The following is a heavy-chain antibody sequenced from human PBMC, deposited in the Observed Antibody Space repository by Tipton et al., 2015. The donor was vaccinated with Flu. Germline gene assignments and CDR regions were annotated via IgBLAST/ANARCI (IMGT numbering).Heavy chain of an antibody. V-gene: IGHV4-59*07. CDR3: ARRDYSNYVSEPKNWFDP. D-gene: IGHD4-11*01. Sequence: TLSLTCSVSDGSIRNYYWSWVRQAPGKGLEWIGLIYYSGSTDYNPSLKSRVTISVDRSRNQFSLKLTSLTAADTAVYYCARRDYSNYVSEPKNWFDPWGQGILVTVSS. CDR2: IYYSGST. J-gene: IGHJ5*02. CDR1: DGSIRNYY.